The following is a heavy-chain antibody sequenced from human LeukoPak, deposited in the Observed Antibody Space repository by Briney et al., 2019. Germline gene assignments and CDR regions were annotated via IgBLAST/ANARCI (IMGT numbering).Heavy chain of an antibody. D-gene: IGHD4-17*01. CDR2: IIPIFGTA. V-gene: IGHV1-69*13. J-gene: IGHJ4*02. CDR1: GGTFSSYA. Sequence: GASVKVSCKASGGTFSSYAISWVRQAPGQGLEWMGGIIPIFGTANYAQKFQGRVTITADESTSTAYMELSSLRSEDTAVYYCATELGGDGDYLQSFDYWGQGTLVTVSS. CDR3: ATELGGDGDYLQSFDY.